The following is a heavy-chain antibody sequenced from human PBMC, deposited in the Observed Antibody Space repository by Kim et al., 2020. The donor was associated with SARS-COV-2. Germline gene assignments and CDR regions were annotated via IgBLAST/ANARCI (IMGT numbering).Heavy chain of an antibody. Sequence: GGSLRLSCAASGFTFSNAWMSWVRQAPGKGLEWVGRIKSKTDGGTTDYAAPVKGRFTISRDDSKNTLYLQMNSLKTEDTAVYYCTTDIINEDMTVTTRYYYYGMDVWGQGTTVTVSS. CDR1: GFTFSNAW. CDR3: TTDIINEDMTVTTRYYYYGMDV. V-gene: IGHV3-15*01. CDR2: IKSKTDGGTT. J-gene: IGHJ6*02. D-gene: IGHD4-17*01.